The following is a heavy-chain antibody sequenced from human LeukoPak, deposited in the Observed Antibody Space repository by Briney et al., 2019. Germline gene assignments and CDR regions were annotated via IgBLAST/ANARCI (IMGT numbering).Heavy chain of an antibody. CDR1: GYIFTDYY. D-gene: IGHD6-6*01. Sequence: ASVKVSCKGSGYIFTDYYIHWVQLAPGKGLEWMGRVDPADGETIHSEKFQGRLTITADTSIDTSFMELRSLTSDDTAVYFCVTAVVGRQPSDWGQGSLVTVSS. CDR3: VTAVVGRQPSD. CDR2: VDPADGET. V-gene: IGHV1-69-2*01. J-gene: IGHJ1*01.